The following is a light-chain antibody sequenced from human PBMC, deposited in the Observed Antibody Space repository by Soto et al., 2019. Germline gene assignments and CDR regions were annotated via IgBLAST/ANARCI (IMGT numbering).Light chain of an antibody. CDR1: QSITIN. CDR3: QQSHSTPWFT. Sequence: DIQRTQSPSSLSASVGDRVTITCRASQSITINLNWYQQKPGKGPKLLIYAASNLQSGVPSRFSGSGSGTDFTLTISSLQPEDFATYYCQQSHSTPWFTFGPGTKVDIK. J-gene: IGKJ3*01. CDR2: AAS. V-gene: IGKV1-39*01.